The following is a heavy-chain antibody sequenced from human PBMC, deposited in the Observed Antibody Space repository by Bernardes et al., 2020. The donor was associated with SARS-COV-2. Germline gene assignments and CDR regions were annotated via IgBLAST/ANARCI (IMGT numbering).Heavy chain of an antibody. V-gene: IGHV3-7*03. Sequence: GGSLRLSCAASGFTFSSYWMSWVRQAPGKGLEWVANIKQDGSEKYYVDSVKGRFTISRDNAKNSLYLQMNSLRAEDTAVYYCAIMITVGGVIDAFDYWGQGTLVTVSS. CDR2: IKQDGSEK. J-gene: IGHJ4*02. CDR1: GFTFSSYW. D-gene: IGHD3-16*02. CDR3: AIMITVGGVIDAFDY.